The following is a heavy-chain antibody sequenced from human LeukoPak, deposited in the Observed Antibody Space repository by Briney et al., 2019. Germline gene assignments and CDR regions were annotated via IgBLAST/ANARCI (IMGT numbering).Heavy chain of an antibody. CDR3: ARDAQWLVPEGYFYYMDV. CDR1: GFTFSRYS. CDR2: ISSRSTNI. D-gene: IGHD6-19*01. Sequence: PGGSLRLSCAGSGFTFSRYSMNWFRQAPGKGLERVSSISSRSTNIFYADSVKGRFIISRGNAKNSLYLQMNSLGAEDTAVYYCARDAQWLVPEGYFYYMDVWGKGTTVTVSS. V-gene: IGHV3-21*01. J-gene: IGHJ6*03.